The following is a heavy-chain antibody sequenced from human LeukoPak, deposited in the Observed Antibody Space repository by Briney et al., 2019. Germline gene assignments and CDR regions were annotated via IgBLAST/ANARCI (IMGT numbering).Heavy chain of an antibody. V-gene: IGHV4-39*01. CDR3: ARHYYDSSGYYPWYFDY. J-gene: IGHJ4*02. D-gene: IGHD3-22*01. CDR1: GGSFSSSTYY. CDR2: IYYSGST. Sequence: SETLSLTCTVSGGSFSSSTYYWGWVRQPPGKGREWVGSIYYSGSTYYNQSLKSRVTISVGTSKNQFSLKLTSVTAADTAVYYCARHYYDSSGYYPWYFDYWGRGTLVTVSS.